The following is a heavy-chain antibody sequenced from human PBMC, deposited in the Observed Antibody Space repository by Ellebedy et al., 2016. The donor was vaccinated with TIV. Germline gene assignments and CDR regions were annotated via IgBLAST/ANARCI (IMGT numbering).Heavy chain of an antibody. CDR1: GFTFSDYW. J-gene: IGHJ4*02. D-gene: IGHD3-16*01. Sequence: PGGSLRLSCAASGFTFSDYWMSRVRQAPGKGLQWVANINRDGSAKHYLESLKGRFTISRDNSKNTLFLQMNNLRVEDTAMYYCARDDALDGGYLDSWGQGTLVTVSS. V-gene: IGHV3-7*03. CDR2: INRDGSAK. CDR3: ARDDALDGGYLDS.